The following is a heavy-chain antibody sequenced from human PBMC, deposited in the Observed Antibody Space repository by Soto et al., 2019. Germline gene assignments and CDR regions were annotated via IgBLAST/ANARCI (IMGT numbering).Heavy chain of an antibody. V-gene: IGHV3-30-3*01. D-gene: IGHD6-13*01. Sequence: GGSLRLSCSASGFTFRSYAMHWVRQAPGKGLEWVAVISYDGSNKYYADSVKGRFTISRDNSKNTLYLQMNSLRAEDTAVYYCARDKDSSSLNWFDPWGQGTLVTVS. CDR2: ISYDGSNK. CDR1: GFTFRSYA. CDR3: ARDKDSSSLNWFDP. J-gene: IGHJ5*02.